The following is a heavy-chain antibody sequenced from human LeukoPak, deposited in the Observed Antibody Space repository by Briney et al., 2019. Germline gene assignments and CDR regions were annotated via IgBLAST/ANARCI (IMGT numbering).Heavy chain of an antibody. V-gene: IGHV1-18*01. D-gene: IGHD3-16*01. CDR1: GYTFTTYG. CDR2: ISAYNGIT. Sequence: ASVKVSWKASGYTFTTYGISWVRQAPGQGLEWMGWISAYNGITKYAQNLQGRVTMTTDTSTSTAYMELRSLTSDDTARYFCARGPKGGLDFWGQGTLVTVSS. J-gene: IGHJ4*02. CDR3: ARGPKGGLDF.